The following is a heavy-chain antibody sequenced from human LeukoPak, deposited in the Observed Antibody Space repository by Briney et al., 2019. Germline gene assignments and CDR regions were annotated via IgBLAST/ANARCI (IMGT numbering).Heavy chain of an antibody. Sequence: ASVKVSCKASGYTFTGYYMHWVRQAPGQGLEWMGWINPNSGGTNYAQKFQGRVTTTRDTSISTAYMELSRLRSDDTAVYYCARVGPYYDSSGYYEDWGQGTLVTVSS. CDR2: INPNSGGT. V-gene: IGHV1-2*02. J-gene: IGHJ4*02. CDR3: ARVGPYYDSSGYYED. D-gene: IGHD3-22*01. CDR1: GYTFTGYY.